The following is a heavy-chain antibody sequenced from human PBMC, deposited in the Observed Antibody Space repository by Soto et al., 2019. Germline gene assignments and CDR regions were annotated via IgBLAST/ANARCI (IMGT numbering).Heavy chain of an antibody. CDR3: AMAVTTSNYFDY. V-gene: IGHV4-38-2*01. J-gene: IGHJ4*02. CDR2: IYHSGST. CDR1: GYSISSSYY. D-gene: IGHD4-17*01. Sequence: SETLSLTCAVSGYSISSSYYWGCIRQPPGKGLEWIGTIYHSGSTYYNPSLKSRLTISVDTSNNQFSLKLRSVTAADTAVYYCAMAVTTSNYFDYWGQGTLVTVYS.